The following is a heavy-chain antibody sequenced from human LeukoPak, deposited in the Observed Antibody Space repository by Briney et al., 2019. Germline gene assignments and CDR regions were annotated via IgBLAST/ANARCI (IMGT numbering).Heavy chain of an antibody. CDR1: GGSFSGYY. CDR3: ARTYYDFWSGPLRGYGMDV. V-gene: IGHV4-34*01. D-gene: IGHD3-3*01. Sequence: PETLSLTCAVYGGSFSGYYWSWIRQPPGKGLEWIGEINHSGSTNYNPSLKSRVTISVDTSKNQFSLKLSSVTAADTAVYYCARTYYDFWSGPLRGYGMDVWGQGTTVTVSS. J-gene: IGHJ6*02. CDR2: INHSGST.